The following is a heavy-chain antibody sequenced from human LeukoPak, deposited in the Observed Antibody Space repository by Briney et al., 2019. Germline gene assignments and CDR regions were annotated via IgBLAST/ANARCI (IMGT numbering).Heavy chain of an antibody. Sequence: GGSLRLSCAASGFTFSSYGMNWVRQAPGKGLEWVPSISSSSSYIYYADSVKGRFTISRDNAKNSLYLQMNSLRAEDTAVYYCARVERRRYFDWLSGDFDYWGQGTLVTVSS. J-gene: IGHJ4*02. D-gene: IGHD3-9*01. V-gene: IGHV3-21*01. CDR3: ARVERRRYFDWLSGDFDY. CDR1: GFTFSSYG. CDR2: ISSSSSYI.